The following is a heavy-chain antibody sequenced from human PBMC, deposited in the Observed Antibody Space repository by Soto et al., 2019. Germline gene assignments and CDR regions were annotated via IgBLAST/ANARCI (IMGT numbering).Heavy chain of an antibody. J-gene: IGHJ4*02. CDR2: IYWDDDK. V-gene: IGHV2-5*02. CDR3: AHRVLRTVFGLVTTTAIYFDF. Sequence: QITLNESGPTVVRPTETLTLTCRFSGFSLTTSGVGAGWIRQSPGKAPEWLALIYWDDDKRYSASLKSRLTITKDTSKNQVVLTVSDLDPTDTATYYCAHRVLRTVFGLVTTTAIYFDFWGQGTPVAVSS. CDR1: GFSLTTSGVG. D-gene: IGHD3-3*01.